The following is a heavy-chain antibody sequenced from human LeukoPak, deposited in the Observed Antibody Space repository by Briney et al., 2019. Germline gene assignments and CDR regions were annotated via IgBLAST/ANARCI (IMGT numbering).Heavy chain of an antibody. CDR1: GGSISSSY. J-gene: IGHJ2*01. CDR3: ARDYGDIPPDWYYGL. D-gene: IGHD4-17*01. Sequence: PSETLSLTCTVSGGSISSSYWSWIRQPPGKGLEWIGYIYYTGSTTYNPSLKSRVTISVDTSKNQFSLKLRSVTAADTAVYYCARDYGDIPPDWYYGLWGRGTLVTVSS. CDR2: IYYTGST. V-gene: IGHV4-59*01.